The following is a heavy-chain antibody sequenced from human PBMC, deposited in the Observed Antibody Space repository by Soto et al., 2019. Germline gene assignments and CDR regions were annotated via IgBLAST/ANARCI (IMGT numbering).Heavy chain of an antibody. D-gene: IGHD6-19*01. Sequence: QVQLVQSGAEVKKPGASVKVSCKASGYTLSNDAITWVRQAPGQGLEWMGWISGYNGNTNYAQKLQGRVTMTTDTSTSTVYMELRSLRSDDTAVYYCARDTTYSSGWNFDYWGQGTLVTVSS. CDR2: ISGYNGNT. V-gene: IGHV1-18*01. CDR1: GYTLSNDA. J-gene: IGHJ4*02. CDR3: ARDTTYSSGWNFDY.